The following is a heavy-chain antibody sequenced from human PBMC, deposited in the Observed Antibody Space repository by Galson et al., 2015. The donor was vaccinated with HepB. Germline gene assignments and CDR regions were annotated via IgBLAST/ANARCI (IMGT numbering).Heavy chain of an antibody. D-gene: IGHD5-12*01. J-gene: IGHJ4*02. CDR2: IGGSGGST. V-gene: IGHV3-23*01. Sequence: SLRLSCAASGFTFSSYAMSWVRQAPGKGLEWVSAIGGSGGSTNYADSVKGRFTISRDNSKNTLYLQMNSLRAEDTAVYYCTRDRKGGYGPFDYWGQGTLVTVSS. CDR1: GFTFSSYA. CDR3: TRDRKGGYGPFDY.